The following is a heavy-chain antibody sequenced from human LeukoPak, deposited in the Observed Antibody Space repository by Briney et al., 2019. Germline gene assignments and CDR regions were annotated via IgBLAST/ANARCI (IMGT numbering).Heavy chain of an antibody. CDR3: ARELTVAGTGFDY. CDR1: GGTFSSYA. D-gene: IGHD6-19*01. CDR2: IIPILGIA. V-gene: IGHV1-69*04. J-gene: IGHJ4*02. Sequence: SVKVSCKASGGTFSSYAISWVREAPGQGLEWMGRIIPILGIANYAQKFQGRVTITADKSTSTAYMELSSLRSEDTAVYYCARELTVAGTGFDYWGQGTLVTVSS.